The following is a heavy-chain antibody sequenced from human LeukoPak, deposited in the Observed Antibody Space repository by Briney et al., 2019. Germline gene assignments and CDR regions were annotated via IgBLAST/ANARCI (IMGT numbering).Heavy chain of an antibody. CDR2: IYYSGST. CDR1: GYSISSSNW. CDR3: AKSVAWNYYYYVDV. Sequence: PSETLSLTCAVSGYSISSSNWWGWIRQPPGKGLEWIAYIYYSGSTYYNPSLKSRVTMSVDTSKNQFSLKLSSVTAVDTAVYYCAKSVAWNYYYYVDVWGKGTTVTVSS. V-gene: IGHV4-28*01. J-gene: IGHJ6*03. D-gene: IGHD5-12*01.